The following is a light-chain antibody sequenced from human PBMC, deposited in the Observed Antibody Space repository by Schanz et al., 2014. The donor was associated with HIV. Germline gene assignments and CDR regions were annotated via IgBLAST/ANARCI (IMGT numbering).Light chain of an antibody. Sequence: QSVLTQPASVSGSPGQSITISCTGTSSDVGAYKYVSWYQQHPGKAPKLMIYDVSNRPSGVSNRFSGSKSGNTASLTISGLQAEDEADYYCSSYTSSSPVVFGGGTKLTVL. CDR2: DVS. V-gene: IGLV2-14*01. CDR1: SSDVGAYKY. CDR3: SSYTSSSPVV. J-gene: IGLJ2*01.